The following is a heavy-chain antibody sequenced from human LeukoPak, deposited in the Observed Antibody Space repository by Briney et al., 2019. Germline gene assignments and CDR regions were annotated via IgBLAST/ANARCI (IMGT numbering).Heavy chain of an antibody. J-gene: IGHJ5*02. CDR2: IYTSGST. D-gene: IGHD3-16*01. CDR1: GGSISSGNYY. CDR3: ARSIMITFGGVINWFDP. Sequence: SETLSLTCTVSGGSISSGNYYWSWIRQPAGKGLEWIGRIYTSGSTNYNPSLKSRVTISVDTSKNQFSLKLSSVTAADTAVYYCARSIMITFGGVINWFDPWGQGTLVTVSS. V-gene: IGHV4-61*02.